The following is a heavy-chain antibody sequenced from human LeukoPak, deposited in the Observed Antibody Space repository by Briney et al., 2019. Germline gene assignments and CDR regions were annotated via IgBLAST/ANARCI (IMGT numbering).Heavy chain of an antibody. V-gene: IGHV3-64*01. D-gene: IGHD5-24*01. CDR3: ARVDKDGYNWVDC. CDR1: GFTFSSYA. Sequence: GGSLRLSCAASGFTFSSYAMHWVRQAPGKGLEYVSAISSNGGSTYYANSVKGRFTISRDNSKNTLYLQMGSLRAEDMAVYYCARVDKDGYNWVDCWGQGTLVTVSS. J-gene: IGHJ4*02. CDR2: ISSNGGST.